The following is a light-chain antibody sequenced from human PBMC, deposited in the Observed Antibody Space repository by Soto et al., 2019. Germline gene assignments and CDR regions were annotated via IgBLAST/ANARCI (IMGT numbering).Light chain of an antibody. V-gene: IGLV2-8*01. J-gene: IGLJ2*01. CDR3: SSYAGSNNLV. CDR1: STDFVSYNR. CDR2: EVS. Sequence: QSALTQPPSVSGSPGQSVTISCTGTSTDFVSYNRVSWYQQPPGTAPKLMIFEVSQRPSGVPDRFSGSKSGNTASLIVSGLQAEDEADYYCSSYAGSNNLVFGGGTKLTVL.